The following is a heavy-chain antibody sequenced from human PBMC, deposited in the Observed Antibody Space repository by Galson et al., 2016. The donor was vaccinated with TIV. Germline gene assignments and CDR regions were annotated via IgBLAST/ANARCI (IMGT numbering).Heavy chain of an antibody. Sequence: SVKVSCKAAGYAFSSHGISWVRRAPGQGLEWMGWISAFNGNKNYALRFEDRVTMTTDTYTNTAYLELRSLRSDDTAVYYCARERGSMTTIPVLNYYYSMDVWGQGTAVTVSS. D-gene: IGHD6-19*01. CDR1: GYAFSSHG. J-gene: IGHJ6*02. V-gene: IGHV1-18*04. CDR2: ISAFNGNK. CDR3: ARERGSMTTIPVLNYYYSMDV.